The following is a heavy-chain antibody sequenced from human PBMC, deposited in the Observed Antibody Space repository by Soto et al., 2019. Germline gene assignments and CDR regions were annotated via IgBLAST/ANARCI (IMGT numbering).Heavy chain of an antibody. CDR3: ARWGRFLELLVYLDS. V-gene: IGHV4-59*12. CDR1: GDSIDNYY. D-gene: IGHD3-3*01. J-gene: IGHJ4*02. Sequence: PSETLSLTCTVSGDSIDNYYRSWIRQSPGKGLEWIGYIYYSGSTTYSPSLKSRVTISVDRAKSQFSLRLRSVTAADTAVYYCARWGRFLELLVYLDSWGQGAMVTVSS. CDR2: IYYSGST.